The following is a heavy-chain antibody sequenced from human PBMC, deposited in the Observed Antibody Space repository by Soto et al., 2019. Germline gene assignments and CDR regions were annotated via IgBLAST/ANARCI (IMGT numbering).Heavy chain of an antibody. Sequence: SGGSLRLSCAASGFTFSSYWMHWVRQAPGKGLVWVSRMNEDGGTTDYADSVKGRFTISGDNAKNTLYLQMNSLRVEDTAVYYCASDLSGRADVWGQGTTVTVSS. CDR2: MNEDGGTT. V-gene: IGHV3-74*01. CDR3: ASDLSGRADV. J-gene: IGHJ6*02. D-gene: IGHD3-10*01. CDR1: GFTFSSYW.